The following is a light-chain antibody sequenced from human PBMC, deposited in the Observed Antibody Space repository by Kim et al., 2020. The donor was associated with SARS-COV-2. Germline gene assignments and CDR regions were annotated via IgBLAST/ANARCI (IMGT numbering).Light chain of an antibody. CDR3: QQHHQWPIT. J-gene: IGKJ5*01. CDR1: QSFNTNY. Sequence: EIVMTQSPATLSVSPGERATLSCRASQSFNTNYLAWYQQKPGQAPRLLIYGISTRATGIPARFSASGSGTEFTLTISNLQSEDFAVYYCQQHHQWPITFGQGTRLEIK. V-gene: IGKV3-15*01. CDR2: GIS.